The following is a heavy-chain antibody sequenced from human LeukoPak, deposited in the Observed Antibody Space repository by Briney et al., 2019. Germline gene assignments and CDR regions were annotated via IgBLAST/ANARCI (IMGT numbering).Heavy chain of an antibody. J-gene: IGHJ6*03. CDR3: ARVKQQLVVDGYYYYMDV. Sequence: SETLSLTCTVSGGSISSYYWSWIRQPAGKGLEWIGRIYTSGSTNYNPSLKSRVTISVDKSKNQFSLKLSSVTAADTAVYYCARVKQQLVVDGYYYYMDVWGKGTTVTVSS. CDR1: GGSISSYY. V-gene: IGHV4-4*07. D-gene: IGHD6-13*01. CDR2: IYTSGST.